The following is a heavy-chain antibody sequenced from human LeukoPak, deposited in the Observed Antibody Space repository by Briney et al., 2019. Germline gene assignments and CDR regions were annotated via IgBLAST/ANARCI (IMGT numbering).Heavy chain of an antibody. D-gene: IGHD3-10*01. Sequence: SGGSLRLSCAASGFTFSSYVMSWVRQAPGKGLEWVSTTSGSGGSTYYADSVKGRFTISRDTSKNTLFLQMNSLRAEDTAVYYCAKGLWITMVRGVYFDYWGQGTLVTVSS. CDR2: TSGSGGST. V-gene: IGHV3-23*01. CDR3: AKGLWITMVRGVYFDY. CDR1: GFTFSSYV. J-gene: IGHJ4*02.